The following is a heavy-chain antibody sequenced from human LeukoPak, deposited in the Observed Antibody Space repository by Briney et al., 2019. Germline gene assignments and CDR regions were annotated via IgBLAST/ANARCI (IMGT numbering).Heavy chain of an antibody. V-gene: IGHV4-39*01. CDR3: ARRDSSGVVPRWDY. J-gene: IGHJ4*02. D-gene: IGHD6-25*01. Sequence: PSETLSLTCSVSGDSIISSNYYWGWIRQPPGKGLEWIGSTYYSGSTYYNPSLKSRVTISVDTSKNQFSLKLTSMTAADTAVYYCARRDSSGVVPRWDYWGQGTLVTVSS. CDR1: GDSIISSNYY. CDR2: TYYSGST.